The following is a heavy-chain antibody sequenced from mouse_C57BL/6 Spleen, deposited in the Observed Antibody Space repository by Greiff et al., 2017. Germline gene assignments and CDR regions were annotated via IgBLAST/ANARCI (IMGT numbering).Heavy chain of an antibody. CDR3: ARDGNFYAMDY. CDR2: IHPNSGST. CDR1: GYTFTSYW. V-gene: IGHV1-64*01. D-gene: IGHD2-1*01. Sequence: VKLQQPGAELVKPGASVKLSCKASGYTFTSYWMHWVKQRPGQGLEWIGMIHPNSGSTNYNEKFKSKATLTVDKSSSTAYMQLSSLTSEDSAVYYCARDGNFYAMDYWGQGTSVTVSS. J-gene: IGHJ4*01.